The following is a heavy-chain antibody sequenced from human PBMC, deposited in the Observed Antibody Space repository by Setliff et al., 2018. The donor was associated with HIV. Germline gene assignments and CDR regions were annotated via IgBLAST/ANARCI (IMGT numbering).Heavy chain of an antibody. J-gene: IGHJ4*02. D-gene: IGHD3-10*01. V-gene: IGHV4-39*07. Sequence: SETLSLTCTVSGGSISSSSYYWGWIRQPPGKGLEWIGSIYYSGSTYYNPSLKSRVTISVDTSKNQFSLKLSSVTAADTAVYYCARVLYRGSGSYYFDYWGQGTLVTSPQ. CDR2: IYYSGST. CDR1: GGSISSSSYY. CDR3: ARVLYRGSGSYYFDY.